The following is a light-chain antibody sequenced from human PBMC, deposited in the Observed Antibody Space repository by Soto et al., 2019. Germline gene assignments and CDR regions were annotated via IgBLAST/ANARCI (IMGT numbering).Light chain of an antibody. CDR2: AAS. J-gene: IGKJ4*01. Sequence: DIQLTQSPSSLSASVGDRVTITCRAGQTISGYLNWYQQKPEKAPKLLIYAASSLQSGVPSRFSGSGSGTDFTLTISSLQPADFATYYCQQSYSTRLTFGGGTKVEIK. CDR1: QTISGY. CDR3: QQSYSTRLT. V-gene: IGKV1-39*01.